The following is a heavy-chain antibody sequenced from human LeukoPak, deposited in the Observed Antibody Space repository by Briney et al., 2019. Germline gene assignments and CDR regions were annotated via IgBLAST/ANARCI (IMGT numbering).Heavy chain of an antibody. V-gene: IGHV3-21*06. CDR1: GFNFPTYA. J-gene: IGHJ5*01. Sequence: GGSLRLSCAASGFNFPTYAMQWVRQAPGKGLEWVSSISTGTSYIDYADSVKGRFTISRENAKNSLYLLMNSLRVEDTAVYYCAREDNWLDSWGQGTLVTVSS. CDR3: AREDNWLDS. CDR2: ISTGTSYI.